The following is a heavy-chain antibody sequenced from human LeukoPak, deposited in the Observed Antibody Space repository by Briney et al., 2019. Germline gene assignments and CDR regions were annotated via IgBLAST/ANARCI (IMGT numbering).Heavy chain of an antibody. J-gene: IGHJ5*02. V-gene: IGHV3-64*01. CDR2: ISSNGGGT. Sequence: GGSLRLSCAASGFTFSSYAMHWVRQAPGKGLEYVSAISSNGGGTYYANSVKGRFTISRDNSKNTLYLQMGSLRAEDMAVYYCARDRSSGWSLDPWGQGTLVTVSS. CDR3: ARDRSSGWSLDP. CDR1: GFTFSSYA. D-gene: IGHD6-19*01.